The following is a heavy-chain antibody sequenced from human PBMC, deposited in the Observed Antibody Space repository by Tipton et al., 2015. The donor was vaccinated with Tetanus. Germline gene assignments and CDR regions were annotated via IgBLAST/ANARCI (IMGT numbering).Heavy chain of an antibody. Sequence: TLSLTCTVSGDSITTGGSYWSWIRQHPGKGLEWIGYILYTGSTYHNPSLKSRLTISVDTSKNQFSLNLTSVTAADTAVYHCARGSRFWFDYWGQGTLVTVSS. V-gene: IGHV4-31*03. CDR1: GDSITTGGSY. CDR2: ILYTGST. CDR3: ARGSRFWFDY. J-gene: IGHJ4*02.